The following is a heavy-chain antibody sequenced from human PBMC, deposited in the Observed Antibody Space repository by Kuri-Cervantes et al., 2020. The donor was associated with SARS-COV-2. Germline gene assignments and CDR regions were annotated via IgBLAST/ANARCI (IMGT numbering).Heavy chain of an antibody. CDR3: ARDIAVAEVGVAY. Sequence: GESLKISCAASGFTFSSYWMHWVRQAPGKGLVWVSRINSDGSSTSYADSVKGRFTISRDNSKNTLYLQMNSLRAEDTAVYYCARDIAVAEVGVAYWGQGTLVTVSS. V-gene: IGHV3-74*01. CDR1: GFTFSSYW. CDR2: INSDGSST. J-gene: IGHJ4*02. D-gene: IGHD6-19*01.